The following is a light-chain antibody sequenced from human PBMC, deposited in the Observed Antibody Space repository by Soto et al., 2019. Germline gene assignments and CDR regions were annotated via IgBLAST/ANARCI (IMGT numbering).Light chain of an antibody. J-gene: IGKJ1*01. V-gene: IGKV1-8*01. CDR1: QGISSY. Sequence: AIRMTQSPSSFSASTGDRVTITCRASQGISSYLAWYQQKPGKAPKLLIYAASTLQSGVPSRFSGSGSGTEFTLTISILQPEDVANSNCLQFNTYPWSFGQGTKLDIK. CDR2: AAS. CDR3: LQFNTYPWS.